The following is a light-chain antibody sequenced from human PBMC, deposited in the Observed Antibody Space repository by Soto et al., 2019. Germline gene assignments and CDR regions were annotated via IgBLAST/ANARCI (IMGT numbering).Light chain of an antibody. CDR1: QGITSY. CDR3: QQLYRYPLT. Sequence: IQVTQSPSSLSASVGDRVTITCRASQGITSYLAWYQQKPGKAPKLLIYAASSLQTGVSSRFSGSGYGTDVALTISNLQPEDVATYFCQQLYRYPLTFGGGTTVEF. V-gene: IGKV1-9*01. CDR2: AAS. J-gene: IGKJ4*01.